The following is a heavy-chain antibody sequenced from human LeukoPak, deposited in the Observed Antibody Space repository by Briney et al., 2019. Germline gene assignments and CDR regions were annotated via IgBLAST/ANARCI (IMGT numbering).Heavy chain of an antibody. V-gene: IGHV1-2*02. D-gene: IGHD5-18*01. CDR2: INPNSGGT. CDR3: ARDFRAAMVSDWFDP. Sequence: ASVKVSCKASGYTFTGYDMHWVRQAPGQGLEWMGWINPNSGGTNYAQKFQGRVTMTRDTSISTAYMELSRLRSDATAVYYCARDFRAAMVSDWFDPWGQGTLVTVSS. J-gene: IGHJ5*02. CDR1: GYTFTGYD.